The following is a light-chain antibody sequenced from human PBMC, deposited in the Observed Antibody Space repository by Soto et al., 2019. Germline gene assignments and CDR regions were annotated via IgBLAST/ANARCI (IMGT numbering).Light chain of an antibody. V-gene: IGKV3-11*01. CDR1: QSVSRY. CDR3: QQRSNWPPIT. CDR2: DAS. Sequence: SVLTQSPGTLSLSPGERTTLSCRASQSVSRYLAWYQQKPGQAPRLLIYDASNRATGIPARFSGSGSGTDFTLTISSLEPEDFAVYYCQQRSNWPPITFGQGTRLEIK. J-gene: IGKJ5*01.